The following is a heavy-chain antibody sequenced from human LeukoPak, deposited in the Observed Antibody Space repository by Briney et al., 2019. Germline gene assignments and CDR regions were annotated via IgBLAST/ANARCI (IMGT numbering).Heavy chain of an antibody. CDR2: IYTSGST. Sequence: SETLSLTCTVSGGSISSGSYYWSWIRQPAGKGLEWIGRIYTSGSTNYNPSLKSRVTISVDTSKNQFSLKLSSVTAADTAVYYCARGWYAFDTWGQGTMVTVSS. V-gene: IGHV4-61*02. D-gene: IGHD2-8*01. J-gene: IGHJ3*02. CDR1: GGSISSGSYY. CDR3: ARGWYAFDT.